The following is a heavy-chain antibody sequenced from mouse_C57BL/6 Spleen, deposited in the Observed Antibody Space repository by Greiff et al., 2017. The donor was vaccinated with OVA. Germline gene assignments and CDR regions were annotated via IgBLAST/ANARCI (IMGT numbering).Heavy chain of an antibody. Sequence: QVQLQQPGAELVMPGASVKLSCKASGYTFTSYWMHWVKQRPGQGLEWIGELDPSDSYTNSNQKFKGKSTLTVDKSSSTAYMQLSSLTSEDSAVYYCARWLGRWGDYWGQGTLVTVSA. D-gene: IGHD4-1*01. V-gene: IGHV1-69*01. CDR3: ARWLGRWGDY. J-gene: IGHJ3*01. CDR1: GYTFTSYW. CDR2: LDPSDSYT.